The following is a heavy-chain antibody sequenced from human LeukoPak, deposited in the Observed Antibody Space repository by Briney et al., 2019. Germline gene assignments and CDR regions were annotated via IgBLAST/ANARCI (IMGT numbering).Heavy chain of an antibody. J-gene: IGHJ6*03. V-gene: IGHV4-34*03. Sequence: SETLSLTCAVYGGSFSGYYWSWIRQPPGKGLEWIGEINHSGSTNYNPSLKSRVTISEDTSKNQFSLKLSSVTAADTAVYYCSGSYLYSYYYYMDVWGKGTTVTISS. D-gene: IGHD1-26*01. CDR1: GGSFSGYY. CDR2: INHSGST. CDR3: SGSYLYSYYYYMDV.